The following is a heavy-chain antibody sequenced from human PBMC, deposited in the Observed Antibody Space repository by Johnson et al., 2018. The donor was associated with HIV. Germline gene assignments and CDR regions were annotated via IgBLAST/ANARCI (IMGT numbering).Heavy chain of an antibody. CDR2: IRYDGSNK. J-gene: IGHJ3*02. V-gene: IGHV3-30*02. D-gene: IGHD4-11*01. Sequence: QVQLVESGGGLVQPGGSLRLSCAASGFTFSSYGMHWVRQAPGKGLEWVAFIRYDGSNKYYADSVKGRFTISRDNSKNTLYLQMNSLRAGDTAVYYCARRSIRSDGFDIWGRGTMVTASS. CDR1: GFTFSSYG. CDR3: ARRSIRSDGFDI.